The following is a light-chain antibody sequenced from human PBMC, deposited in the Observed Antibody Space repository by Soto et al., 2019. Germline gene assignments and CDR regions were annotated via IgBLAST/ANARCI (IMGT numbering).Light chain of an antibody. Sequence: QPVLTQPPSVSGAPGQRITISCTGSSSNIGAGYDVHWYRQLSGTAPTVLIYGNINRPSGVPDRFSASKSGTSASLAITGLQAEDEADYYCQSYDNNLVVFGGGTKVTVL. V-gene: IGLV1-40*01. CDR2: GNI. CDR1: SSNIGAGYD. J-gene: IGLJ2*01. CDR3: QSYDNNLVV.